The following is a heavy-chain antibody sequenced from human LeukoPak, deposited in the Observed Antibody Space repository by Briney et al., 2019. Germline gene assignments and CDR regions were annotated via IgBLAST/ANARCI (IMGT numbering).Heavy chain of an antibody. CDR2: IYSSGST. D-gene: IGHD3-10*01. J-gene: IGHJ3*02. Sequence: SETLSLTCTVSGGSISSSSYYWGWIRQPPGKGLEWIGYIYSSGSTNYNPSLKSRVTISVDTSKNQFSLKLSSVTAADAAVYYCARRRGAHTANALDIWGQGTMVTVSS. CDR1: GGSISSSSYY. V-gene: IGHV4-61*05. CDR3: ARRRGAHTANALDI.